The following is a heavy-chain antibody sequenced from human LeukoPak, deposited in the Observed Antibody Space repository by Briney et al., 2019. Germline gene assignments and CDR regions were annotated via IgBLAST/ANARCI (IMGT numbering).Heavy chain of an antibody. V-gene: IGHV4-39*01. Sequence: SEALSLTCTVSGGSISSNNYFWGWIRQPPGKGLEWIGAISDSGSTYYNPSLKSRVTISVDTSKNQVSLKLSSVTAADTAVYYCASLVVDPYYFDYWGQGTLVTVSS. J-gene: IGHJ4*02. CDR3: ASLVVDPYYFDY. CDR1: GGSISSNNYF. D-gene: IGHD3-22*01. CDR2: ISDSGST.